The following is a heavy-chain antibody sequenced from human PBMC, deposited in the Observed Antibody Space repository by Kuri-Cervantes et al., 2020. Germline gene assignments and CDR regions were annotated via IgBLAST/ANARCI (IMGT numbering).Heavy chain of an antibody. Sequence: ESLKISCTVSGGSISSSSYYWGWIRQPPGKGLEWIGEIYHSGSTNYNPSLKSRVTISVDKSKNQFSLKLSSVTAADTAVYYCTTLGVAWGQGTLVTVSS. D-gene: IGHD3-10*01. V-gene: IGHV4-39*07. J-gene: IGHJ4*02. CDR1: GGSISSSSYY. CDR3: TTLGVA. CDR2: IYHSGST.